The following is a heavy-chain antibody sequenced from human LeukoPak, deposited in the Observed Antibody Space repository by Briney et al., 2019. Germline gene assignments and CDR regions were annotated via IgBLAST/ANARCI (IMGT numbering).Heavy chain of an antibody. CDR2: IKSDGSIQ. V-gene: IGHV3-7*01. Sequence: GRSLRLSCTASGFTFSSFWMAWVRQAPGKGLEWVGSIKSDGSIQFYGDSVKGRFTISRDNAKNSLYLQMNNLRAEDTALYYCATSYDSSGCDWGQGTLVTVSS. CDR3: ATSYDSSGCD. CDR1: GFTFSSFW. D-gene: IGHD3-22*01. J-gene: IGHJ4*02.